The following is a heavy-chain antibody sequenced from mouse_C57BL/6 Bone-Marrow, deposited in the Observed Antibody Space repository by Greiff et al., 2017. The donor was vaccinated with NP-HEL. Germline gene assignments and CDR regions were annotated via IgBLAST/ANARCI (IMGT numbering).Heavy chain of an antibody. Sequence: VQLQQSGPVLVKPGASVKMSCTASGYTFTDYYMNWVKQSPGKSLEWIGVINPYNGGTSYNQKFKGKATLTVDTSSSTAYMELNSLTSEDSAVYYGARTYYGKGGYCFDYWGQGTTLTVSS. V-gene: IGHV1-19*01. CDR1: GYTFTDYY. CDR2: INPYNGGT. CDR3: ARTYYGKGGYCFDY. J-gene: IGHJ2*01. D-gene: IGHD2-10*01.